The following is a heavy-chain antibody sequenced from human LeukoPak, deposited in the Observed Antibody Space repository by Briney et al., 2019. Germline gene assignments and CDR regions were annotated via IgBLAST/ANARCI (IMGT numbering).Heavy chain of an antibody. CDR3: ARGLTTTVTRQFDY. CDR2: INHSGST. J-gene: IGHJ4*02. D-gene: IGHD4-17*01. Sequence: SETLSLTCTVSGGSISSSSYYWSWIRQPPGKGLEWIGEINHSGSTNYNPSLKSRVTISVDTSKNQFSLKLSSVTAADTAVYYCARGLTTTVTRQFDYWGQGTLVTVSS. V-gene: IGHV4-39*07. CDR1: GGSISSSSYY.